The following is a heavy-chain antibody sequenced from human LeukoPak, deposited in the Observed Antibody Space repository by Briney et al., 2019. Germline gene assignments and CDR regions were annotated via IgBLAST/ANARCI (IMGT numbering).Heavy chain of an antibody. D-gene: IGHD6-13*01. CDR1: GFTFSSYG. V-gene: IGHV3-30*18. CDR2: ISYDGSNK. CDR3: AKGGGAFAAEFNYYYYYGMDV. Sequence: PGRSLRLSCAASGFTFSSYGMHWVRQAPGKGLEWVAVISYDGSNKYYADSVKGRFTISRDNSKNTLYLQMNSLRAEDTAVYYCAKGGGAFAAEFNYYYYYGMDVWGQGTTVTVSS. J-gene: IGHJ6*02.